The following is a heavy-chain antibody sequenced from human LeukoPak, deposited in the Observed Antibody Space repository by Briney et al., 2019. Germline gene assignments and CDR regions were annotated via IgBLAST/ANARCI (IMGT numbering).Heavy chain of an antibody. V-gene: IGHV4-4*02. CDR1: GGSISSSNW. Sequence: SGTLSLTCAVSGGSISSSNWWRWVRQPPGKGLEWIGEIYHSGSTNYNPSLKSRVTISVDTSKNQFSLKLSSVTAADTAVYYCARALYSSSWPFDYWGQGTLVTVSS. CDR3: ARALYSSSWPFDY. CDR2: IYHSGST. D-gene: IGHD6-13*01. J-gene: IGHJ4*02.